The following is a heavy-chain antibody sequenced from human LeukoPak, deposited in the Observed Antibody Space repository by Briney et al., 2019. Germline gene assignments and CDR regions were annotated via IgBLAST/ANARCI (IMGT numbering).Heavy chain of an antibody. CDR2: FYTSGST. J-gene: IGHJ6*02. CDR1: GGSISSYY. V-gene: IGHV4-4*07. Sequence: KPSETLSLTCSVSGGSISSYYWSWIRQPAGKGLEWIGRFYTSGSTNYNPSLKSRVTISVDMSKNQFSLKLSSVTAADTAVYYCASASRPPYYYGMDVWGQGTTVTVSS. CDR3: ASASRPPYYYGMDV.